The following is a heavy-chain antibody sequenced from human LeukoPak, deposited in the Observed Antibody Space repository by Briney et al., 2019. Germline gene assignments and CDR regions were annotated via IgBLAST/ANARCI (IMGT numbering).Heavy chain of an antibody. D-gene: IGHD1-26*01. V-gene: IGHV1-18*01. CDR3: AREKRFYSGSYFDY. J-gene: IGHJ4*02. Sequence: GASVKVSCKTSGYTFTNYGISWVRQAPGQGLEWVGWISGGNGNRKYAQKFKGGVTMTTDTFTSTAYMDLRSLRSDDTAVYYCAREKRFYSGSYFDYWGQGTLVTVSS. CDR2: ISGGNGNR. CDR1: GYTFTNYG.